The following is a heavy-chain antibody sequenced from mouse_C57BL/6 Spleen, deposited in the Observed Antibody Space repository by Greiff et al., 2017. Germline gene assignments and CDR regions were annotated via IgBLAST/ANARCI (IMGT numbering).Heavy chain of an antibody. D-gene: IGHD2-3*01. Sequence: VMLVESGAELVRPGASVKLSCKASGYTFTDYYINWVKQRPGQGLEWIARIYPGSGNTYYNEKFKGKATLTAEKSSSTAYMQLSSLTSEDSAVYFCARWLLHAMDYWGQGTSVTVSS. V-gene: IGHV1-76*01. J-gene: IGHJ4*01. CDR3: ARWLLHAMDY. CDR1: GYTFTDYY. CDR2: IYPGSGNT.